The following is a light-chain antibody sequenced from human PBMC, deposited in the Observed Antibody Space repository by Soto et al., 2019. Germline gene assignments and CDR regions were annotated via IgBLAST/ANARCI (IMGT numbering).Light chain of an antibody. V-gene: IGKV3-20*01. Sequence: EIVMTQSPATLSVSPGERATLSCRASQSVSSNLAWYQKKPGQAPRLLIYGASSRATGIPDRFSGRGSGTDFTLTISRLEPEDFAVYYCQQYGSSPWTFGQGTKGDIK. CDR3: QQYGSSPWT. J-gene: IGKJ1*01. CDR2: GAS. CDR1: QSVSSN.